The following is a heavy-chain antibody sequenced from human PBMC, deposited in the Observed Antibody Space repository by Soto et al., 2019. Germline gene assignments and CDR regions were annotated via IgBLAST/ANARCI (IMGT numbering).Heavy chain of an antibody. J-gene: IGHJ6*02. V-gene: IGHV5-10-1*01. Sequence: PGESLKISCKGSGYSFTSYWISWVRQMPGKGLEWMGRIDPSDSYTNYSPSFQGHVTISADKSISTAYLQWSSLKASDTAMYYCATLQRAYYYASGTDGMDVWGQGTTVTVSS. D-gene: IGHD3-10*01. CDR2: IDPSDSYT. CDR3: ATLQRAYYYASGTDGMDV. CDR1: GYSFTSYW.